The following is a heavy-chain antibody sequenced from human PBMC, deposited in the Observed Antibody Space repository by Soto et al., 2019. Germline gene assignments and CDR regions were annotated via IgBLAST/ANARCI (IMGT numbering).Heavy chain of an antibody. CDR2: ISYDGSNK. D-gene: IGHD1-1*01. Sequence: GGSLRLSCAASGFTFSSYGMHWVRQAPGKGLEWVAVISYDGSNKYYADSVKGRFTISRDNSKNTLYLQMNSLRAEDTAVYYCAKLNAATDYWGQGTLVTVSS. J-gene: IGHJ4*02. CDR1: GFTFSSYG. V-gene: IGHV3-30*18. CDR3: AKLNAATDY.